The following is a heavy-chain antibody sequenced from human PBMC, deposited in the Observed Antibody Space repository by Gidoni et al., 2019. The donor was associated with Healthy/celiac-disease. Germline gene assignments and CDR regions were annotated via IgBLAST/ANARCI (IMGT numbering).Heavy chain of an antibody. J-gene: IGHJ4*02. CDR2: IYSSGST. Sequence: QLQLQESGPGLVKPSETLSLTCTVSGGSISSSSYYWGWIRQPPGKGLEWIGSIYSSGSTYYNPSLKSRVTISVDTSKNQFSLKLSSVTAADTAVYYCASGEVVVAATLVGSGFGYWGQGTLVTVSS. D-gene: IGHD2-15*01. V-gene: IGHV4-39*01. CDR1: GGSISSSSYY. CDR3: ASGEVVVAATLVGSGFGY.